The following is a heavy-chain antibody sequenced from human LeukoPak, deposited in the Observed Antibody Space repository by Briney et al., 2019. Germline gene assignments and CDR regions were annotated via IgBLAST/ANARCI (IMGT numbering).Heavy chain of an antibody. D-gene: IGHD6-19*01. J-gene: IGHJ4*02. Sequence: SETLCLTCTVSGGSISSYYWSWIRQPPGKGLEWIGYIYHSGSTNYNPSLKSRVTISVDTSKNQFSLKLNSVTAADTAVYYCARGLITVAGVIEYWGQGTLVTVSS. CDR2: IYHSGST. V-gene: IGHV4-59*01. CDR3: ARGLITVAGVIEY. CDR1: GGSISSYY.